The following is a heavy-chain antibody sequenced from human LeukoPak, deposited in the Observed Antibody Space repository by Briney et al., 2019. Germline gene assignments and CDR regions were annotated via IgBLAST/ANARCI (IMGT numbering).Heavy chain of an antibody. D-gene: IGHD4-11*01. CDR2: IYPGDSDI. V-gene: IGHV5-51*01. CDR3: ARLQSLATVAFFFDS. Sequence: GESLKISCQASGYSFSNYWIGWVRQLPDKGLKWMAIIYPGDSDIRYSPSSQGRVTISADKSINTAYLQWSSLKASDTAIYYCARLQSLATVAFFFDSWGQGTLVTVSS. CDR1: GYSFSNYW. J-gene: IGHJ4*02.